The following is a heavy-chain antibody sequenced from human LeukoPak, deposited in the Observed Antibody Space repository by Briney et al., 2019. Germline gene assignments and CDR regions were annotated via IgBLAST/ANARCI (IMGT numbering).Heavy chain of an antibody. J-gene: IGHJ4*02. Sequence: GGSLRLSCAASGFTFSSYAMHWVRQAPGKGLEWVAVISYDGSNKYYADSVKGRFTISRDNSKNTLYLEMNSLRAEDTAVYYCARGAAGAFDYWGQGTLVTVSS. V-gene: IGHV3-30-3*01. CDR3: ARGAAGAFDY. CDR2: ISYDGSNK. CDR1: GFTFSSYA. D-gene: IGHD6-13*01.